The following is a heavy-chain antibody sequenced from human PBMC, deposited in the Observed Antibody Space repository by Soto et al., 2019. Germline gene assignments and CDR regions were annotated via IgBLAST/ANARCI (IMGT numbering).Heavy chain of an antibody. J-gene: IGHJ4*02. CDR1: GGSISSYY. D-gene: IGHD2-2*01. CDR3: ARVFVVPAAYYFDY. Sequence: SETLSLTCTVSGGSISSYYWSWIRQPPGKGLEWIGYIYYSGSTNYNPSLKSRVTISVDTSKNQFSLKLSSVTAADTAVYYCARVFVVPAAYYFDYWGQGTPVTVSS. V-gene: IGHV4-59*01. CDR2: IYYSGST.